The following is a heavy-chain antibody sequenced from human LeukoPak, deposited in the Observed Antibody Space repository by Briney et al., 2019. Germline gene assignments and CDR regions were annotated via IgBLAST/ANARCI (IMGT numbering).Heavy chain of an antibody. CDR3: ARDVSGEYDSSSRIYLES. V-gene: IGHV3-7*01. D-gene: IGHD6-6*01. Sequence: GGSLRLSCAASGFTFSSYWMTWVRQAPGKGLEWVANIQQGGSEKNYVDSVKGRFTISRDNGKNSLYLQMNRVRAEDTAVYYCARDVSGEYDSSSRIYLESWGQETLVNVFS. CDR2: IQQGGSEK. J-gene: IGHJ4*02. CDR1: GFTFSSYW.